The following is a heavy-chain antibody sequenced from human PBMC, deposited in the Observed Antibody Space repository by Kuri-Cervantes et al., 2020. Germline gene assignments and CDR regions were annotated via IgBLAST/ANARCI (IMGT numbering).Heavy chain of an antibody. J-gene: IGHJ4*02. CDR2: ISYDGSNK. CDR3: AKDRGVRGVAIDY. D-gene: IGHD3-10*01. Sequence: LSLTCAASGFTFSSYGMHWVRQAPGKGLEWVAVISYDGSNKYYADSVKGRFTISRDNSKNTLYLQMNSLRAEDTAVYYCAKDRGVRGVAIDYWGQGTLVTVSS. V-gene: IGHV3-30*18. CDR1: GFTFSSYG.